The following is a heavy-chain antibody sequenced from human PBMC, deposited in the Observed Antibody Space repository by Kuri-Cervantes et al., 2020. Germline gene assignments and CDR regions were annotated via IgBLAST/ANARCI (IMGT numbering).Heavy chain of an antibody. Sequence: GSLRLSCAASGFIFSSYGIHWVRQAPGKGLEWVAFIRYDGSNKYYADSVKGRFTISRDNSKNTLYLQMNSLRAEDTAVYYCAKDDYDSSGYYQKYFDYWGQGALVTVSS. CDR1: GFIFSSYG. CDR2: IRYDGSNK. D-gene: IGHD3-22*01. J-gene: IGHJ4*02. CDR3: AKDDYDSSGYYQKYFDY. V-gene: IGHV3-30*02.